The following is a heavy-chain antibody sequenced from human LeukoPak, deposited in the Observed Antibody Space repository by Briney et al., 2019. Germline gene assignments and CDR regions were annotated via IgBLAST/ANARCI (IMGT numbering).Heavy chain of an antibody. J-gene: IGHJ4*02. D-gene: IGHD6-19*01. Sequence: GGSLRLSCAASGFNFDGCAMHWVRQAPAKGPEWVSSISWNSGHIVYADSVKGRFTISRDNAKNSLYLQMNSLRAEDTAVYYCARDSGYSSGWLDYWGQGTLVTVSS. CDR3: ARDSGYSSGWLDY. V-gene: IGHV3-9*01. CDR1: GFNFDGCA. CDR2: ISWNSGHI.